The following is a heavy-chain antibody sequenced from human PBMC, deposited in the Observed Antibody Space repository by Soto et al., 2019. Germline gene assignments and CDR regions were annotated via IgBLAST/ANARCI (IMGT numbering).Heavy chain of an antibody. V-gene: IGHV3-74*01. J-gene: IGHJ4*02. CDR3: ARETYRGFYFDY. CDR2: INSDGSRT. Sequence: GGSLRLSCAASGFTFTDYWTDWVRQAPGKGRVWVSRINSDGSRTSYADSVTGRITIYRDNAKNTLYLQMNSLRVEDTALYYCARETYRGFYFDYWGQGTLVTVSS. D-gene: IGHD4-4*01. CDR1: GFTFTDYW.